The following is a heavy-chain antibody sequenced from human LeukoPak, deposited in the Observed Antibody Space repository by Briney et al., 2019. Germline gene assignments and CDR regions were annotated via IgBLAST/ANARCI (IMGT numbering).Heavy chain of an antibody. Sequence: ASVKVSCKTSGYSENFYGITWVRQVAGQGLEWMGWISAQHGQTEYAPNSQDRVTMTTDTYTNTAYMELRSLRSDDTAVYYCAGSLGYCTSNVCYLKYWGQGTLVTVSS. CDR3: AGSLGYCTSNVCYLKY. J-gene: IGHJ4*02. CDR1: GYSENFYG. V-gene: IGHV1-18*01. D-gene: IGHD2-8*01. CDR2: ISAQHGQT.